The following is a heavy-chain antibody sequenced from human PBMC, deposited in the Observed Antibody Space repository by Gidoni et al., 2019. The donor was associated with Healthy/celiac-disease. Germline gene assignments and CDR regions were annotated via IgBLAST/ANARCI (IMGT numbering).Heavy chain of an antibody. CDR1: GCSISSSSYY. CDR2: IDYSGST. Sequence: QLHLPESGSGLVKPSETLSLTFTVSGCSISSSSYYWDWLRQPPGKGLEWVGSIDYSGSTYYNRSLKSRVTISVETSKNQFSLKWRSVTAADTAVYYCASLSWSGGAFDIWGQGTMVTVSS. J-gene: IGHJ3*02. CDR3: ASLSWSGGAFDI. V-gene: IGHV4-39*01. D-gene: IGHD6-13*01.